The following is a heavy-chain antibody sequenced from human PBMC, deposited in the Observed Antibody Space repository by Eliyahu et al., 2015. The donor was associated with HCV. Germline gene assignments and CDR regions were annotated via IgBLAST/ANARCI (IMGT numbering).Heavy chain of an antibody. Sequence: EVQLLXSGGALVXPGGSLRLSCAASGFTFRTYAXAWFRQTPGKGLEWVSSIAGSADSTFYADSVKGRFTISRDNSKNTLYLQMNSLRAEDTAVYYCAKEDSSSAPDFWGQGTLVTVSS. CDR2: IAGSADST. V-gene: IGHV3-23*01. D-gene: IGHD6-6*01. CDR1: GFTFRTYA. CDR3: AKEDSSSAPDF. J-gene: IGHJ4*02.